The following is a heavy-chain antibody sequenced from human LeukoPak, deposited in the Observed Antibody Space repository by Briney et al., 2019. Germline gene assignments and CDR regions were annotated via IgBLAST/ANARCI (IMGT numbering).Heavy chain of an antibody. V-gene: IGHV4-4*02. Sequence: SGTLSLTCAVFGGSILTTNWWSWVRQPPGKGLEWIGEVHLSGASNYNPSLKSRVSMSIDNSKNQLALKLTSVTAADTAIYYCARESGAFCPFGFWGQGTLVTVSS. D-gene: IGHD1-26*01. CDR3: ARESGAFCPFGF. CDR2: VHLSGAS. CDR1: GGSILTTNW. J-gene: IGHJ4*02.